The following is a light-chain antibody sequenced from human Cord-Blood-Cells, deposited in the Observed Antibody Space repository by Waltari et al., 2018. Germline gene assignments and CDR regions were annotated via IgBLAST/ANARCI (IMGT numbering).Light chain of an antibody. V-gene: IGLV2-14*01. CDR1: SSDVGGYNY. CDR2: YVS. CDR3: SSYTSSSTLV. Sequence: QSALTQPASVSGSPGQSITISCTGTSSDVGGYNYVSWYQQHPGKAPKLMIYYVSKRPSGVSNRFSGSKSGSTASLTISGLQAEDEADYYCSSYTSSSTLVFGGGTKLTVL. J-gene: IGLJ3*02.